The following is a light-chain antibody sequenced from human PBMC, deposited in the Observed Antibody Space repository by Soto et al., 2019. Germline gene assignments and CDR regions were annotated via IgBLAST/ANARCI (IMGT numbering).Light chain of an antibody. V-gene: IGKV1-5*03. Sequence: DIQMTQSPSTLSASVGDRVTITCRASQSISNWLAWYQQKPGKAPWLLIYKASFLESGVPSRFSGTGSGTEFTLTISSLQTDDFATYYCQKYNGQFVKGTK. CDR3: QKYNGQ. J-gene: IGKJ1*01. CDR2: KAS. CDR1: QSISNW.